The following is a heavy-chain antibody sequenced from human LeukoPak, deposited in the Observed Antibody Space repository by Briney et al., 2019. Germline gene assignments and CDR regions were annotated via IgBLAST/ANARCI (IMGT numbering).Heavy chain of an antibody. CDR3: ARDSGTTGEVKFDP. V-gene: IGHV4-4*02. CDR2: IYHSGST. Sequence: TSETLSLTCAVSGGSISSSNWWSWVRQPPGKGLEWIGEIYHSGSTNYNPSLKSRVTISVDKSKNQFSLKLSSVTAADTAVYYCARDSGTTGEVKFDPWGQGTLVTVSS. CDR1: GGSISSSNW. J-gene: IGHJ5*02. D-gene: IGHD3-10*01.